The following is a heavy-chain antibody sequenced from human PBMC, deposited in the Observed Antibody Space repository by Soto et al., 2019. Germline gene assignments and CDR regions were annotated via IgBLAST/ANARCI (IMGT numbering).Heavy chain of an antibody. CDR3: AHFLWATNAFAI. D-gene: IGHD1-26*01. CDR2: IYWDDDK. J-gene: IGHJ3*02. CDR1: GFSLSTSGVG. V-gene: IGHV2-5*02. Sequence: QITLKESGPTLVKPTQTLTLTCTFSGFSLSTSGVGVGWIRQPPGKALEWLALIYWDDDKRYSPSLKSRLTITKYSSNSQVVLTLTNMDPVDTATYFCAHFLWATNAFAIWGHGTMVTVSS.